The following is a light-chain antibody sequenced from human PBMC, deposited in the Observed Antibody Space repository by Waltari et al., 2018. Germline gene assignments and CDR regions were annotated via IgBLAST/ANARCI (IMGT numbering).Light chain of an antibody. J-gene: IGKJ4*01. Sequence: DIVLTQSPASLAVSLGVSATIQPKSGQRLLYSSKHKKSLGWYQQKPGQPPKQLIYGASTRESGVPDRITGSGSGTDFTLTISSLQAEDVAVYYCQQYYSAPLTFGGGTKVEIK. V-gene: IGKV4-1*01. CDR1: QRLLYSSKHKKS. CDR2: GAS. CDR3: QQYYSAPLT.